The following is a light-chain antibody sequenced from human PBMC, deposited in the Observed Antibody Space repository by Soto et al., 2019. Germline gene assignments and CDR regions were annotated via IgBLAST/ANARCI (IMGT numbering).Light chain of an antibody. V-gene: IGLV2-23*01. CDR1: SSDVGSYNL. CDR2: EGS. CDR3: CSYAGSSTPHAV. J-gene: IGLJ7*01. Sequence: QSALTQPASVSGSPGQSITISCTGTSSDVGSYNLVSWYQQHPGEAPKLMIYEGSKRPSGVSNRFSGSKSGNTASLTISGLQAEDEADYYCCSYAGSSTPHAVFGGGTQLTVL.